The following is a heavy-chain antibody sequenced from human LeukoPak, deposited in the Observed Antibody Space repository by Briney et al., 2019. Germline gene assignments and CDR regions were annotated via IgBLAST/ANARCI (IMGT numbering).Heavy chain of an antibody. J-gene: IGHJ3*02. V-gene: IGHV3-48*03. Sequence: GGSLRLSCAASGFTFSSYEMNWVRQAPGKGLEWVSYISSGGSTVYYADSVRGRFTISRDNAKNSLYLQMNSLRAEDTAVYYCARVIIVGATGIWGQGTMVTVSS. D-gene: IGHD1-26*01. CDR2: ISSGGSTV. CDR3: ARVIIVGATGI. CDR1: GFTFSSYE.